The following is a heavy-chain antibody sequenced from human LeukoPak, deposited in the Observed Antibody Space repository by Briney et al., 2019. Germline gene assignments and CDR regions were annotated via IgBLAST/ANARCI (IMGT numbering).Heavy chain of an antibody. Sequence: GGSLRLSCAASGLTGSHSYVSWVRQAPGKGLEWVSAIHTSGDTCYADSVKGRFTISRDTSKNILYLQINSLRVEDTAVYYCIVFGDSNHWGQGTLVTVSS. CDR2: IHTSGDT. D-gene: IGHD4-17*01. J-gene: IGHJ5*02. V-gene: IGHV3-53*01. CDR3: IVFGDSNH. CDR1: GLTGSHSY.